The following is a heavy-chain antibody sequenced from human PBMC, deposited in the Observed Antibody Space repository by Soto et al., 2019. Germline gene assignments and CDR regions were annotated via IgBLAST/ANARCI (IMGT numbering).Heavy chain of an antibody. CDR3: ASHYGDYLYSFDY. Sequence: SSETLSLTCTVSGGSISSYYWSWIRQPPGKGLEWIGYIYYSGSTNYNPSLKSRVTISVDTSKNQFSLKLSSVTAADTAVYYCASHYGDYLYSFDYWGQGTLVTVSS. V-gene: IGHV4-59*08. D-gene: IGHD4-17*01. J-gene: IGHJ4*02. CDR2: IYYSGST. CDR1: GGSISSYY.